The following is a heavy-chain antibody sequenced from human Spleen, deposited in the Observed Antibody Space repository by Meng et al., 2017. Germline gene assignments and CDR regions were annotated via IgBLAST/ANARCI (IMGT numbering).Heavy chain of an antibody. J-gene: IGHJ6*02. CDR3: ARGYIVATIGHYYYGMDV. CDR2: ITPMSGTA. V-gene: IGHV1-69*05. CDR1: GGTLSSYA. Sequence: SVKVSCKASGGTLSSYAISWVRQAPGQGLEWMGGITPMSGTASYAQNFKGRVTITTDESTSTAYMELSSLKSEDTADYYCARGYIVATIGHYYYGMDVWGQGTTVTVSS. D-gene: IGHD5-12*01.